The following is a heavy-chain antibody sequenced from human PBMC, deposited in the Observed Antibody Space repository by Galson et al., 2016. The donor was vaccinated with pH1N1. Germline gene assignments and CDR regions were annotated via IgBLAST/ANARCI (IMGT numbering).Heavy chain of an antibody. CDR2: ILWNGATR. CDR1: GFTFNEYG. Sequence: SLRLSCAASGFTFNEYGMTWVRQAPGKGLEWVSGILWNGATREYADSVKGRFAISRDNAKKSLYLQMTSLRAEDTALYYYCAKGGAIGPNYNDGKIFSWGQGALVTVSS. D-gene: IGHD4-23*01. CDR3: AKGGAIGPNYNDGKIFS. J-gene: IGHJ5*02. V-gene: IGHV3-20*04.